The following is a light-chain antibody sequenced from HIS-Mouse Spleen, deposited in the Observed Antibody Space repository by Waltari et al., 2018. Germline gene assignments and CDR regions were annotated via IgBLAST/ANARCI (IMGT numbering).Light chain of an antibody. Sequence: QSALTQPASVSGSPGPSIPIPCTGPSRDVGGYNSVPWYQQHPGKAPKLMIYDVSNRPSGVSNRFSGSKSGNTASLTISGLQAEDEADYYCSSYTSSSTEVFGGGTKLTVL. J-gene: IGLJ2*01. CDR3: SSYTSSSTEV. CDR2: DVS. V-gene: IGLV2-14*03. CDR1: SRDVGGYNS.